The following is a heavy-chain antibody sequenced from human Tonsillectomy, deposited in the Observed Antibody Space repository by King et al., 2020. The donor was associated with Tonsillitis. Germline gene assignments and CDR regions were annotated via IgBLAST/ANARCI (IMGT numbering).Heavy chain of an antibody. D-gene: IGHD2-2*01. Sequence: VQLVESGGGVVQPGRSLRLSCAASGFTFSSYGMHWVRQAPGEGLEWVAVISYDGSNKYYADSVKGRFTISRDNSKNTLYLQMNSLRAEDTAVYYCAKYAPALCAVDYWGQGTLVTVSS. CDR1: GFTFSSYG. V-gene: IGHV3-30*18. CDR3: AKYAPALCAVDY. J-gene: IGHJ4*02. CDR2: ISYDGSNK.